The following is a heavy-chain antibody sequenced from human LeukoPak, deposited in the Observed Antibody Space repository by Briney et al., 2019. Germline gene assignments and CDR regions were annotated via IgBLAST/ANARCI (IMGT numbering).Heavy chain of an antibody. J-gene: IGHJ4*02. Sequence: PGGSLRLSCAASGFTFSSFSMIWVRQAPGKGLEWVSSISSRDTYIYYADSVKGRFTISRDNAKSSLYLQMNSLRAEDTAVYYCASWDIQYCNSTSCFPPPSWGQGTLVTVSS. CDR3: ASWDIQYCNSTSCFPPPS. D-gene: IGHD2-2*01. CDR2: ISSRDTYI. CDR1: GFTFSSFS. V-gene: IGHV3-21*01.